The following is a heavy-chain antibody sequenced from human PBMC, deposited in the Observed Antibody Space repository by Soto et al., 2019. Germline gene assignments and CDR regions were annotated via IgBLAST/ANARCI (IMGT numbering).Heavy chain of an antibody. CDR2: INAANGDT. CDR1: GYTFTTYA. Sequence: QVQLVQSGAEAKKPGASVQVSCKASGYTFTTYALHWVRQAPGERPEWMGWINAANGDTKYPEKFQGRVTITRDTSATTGYMELRSLTSEDTAVYYCGRSGVGATGEILYNAMDVWGQGTTVTVSS. CDR3: GRSGVGATGEILYNAMDV. V-gene: IGHV1-3*01. D-gene: IGHD1-26*01. J-gene: IGHJ6*02.